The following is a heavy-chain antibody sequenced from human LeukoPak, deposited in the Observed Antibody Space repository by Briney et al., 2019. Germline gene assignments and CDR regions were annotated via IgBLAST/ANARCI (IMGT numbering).Heavy chain of an antibody. J-gene: IGHJ3*02. Sequence: SETLSLTCTVSGVSISSYYWSWIRQPPGKGLEWIGYIYYSGTTNYNPSLKSRVTISVDTSKNQFSLKLSSVTAADTAVYYCARVGLGIEAFDIWGQGTMVTVSS. CDR2: IYYSGTT. CDR1: GVSISSYY. CDR3: ARVGLGIEAFDI. V-gene: IGHV4-59*01. D-gene: IGHD7-27*01.